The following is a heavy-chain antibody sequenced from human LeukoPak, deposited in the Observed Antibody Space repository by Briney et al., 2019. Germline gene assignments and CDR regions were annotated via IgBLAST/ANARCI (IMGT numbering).Heavy chain of an antibody. CDR3: ARASKGPNYDFWSGYFYYYYYYMDV. V-gene: IGHV4-59*01. CDR1: GGSISSYY. CDR2: IYYSGST. J-gene: IGHJ6*03. D-gene: IGHD3-3*01. Sequence: KPSETLSLTCTVSGGSISSYYWSWIRQPPGKGLEWIGYIYYSGSTNYNPSLKSRVTISVDTSKNQFSLKLSSVTAADTAVYYCARASKGPNYDFWSGYFYYYYYYMDVWGKGTTVTVSS.